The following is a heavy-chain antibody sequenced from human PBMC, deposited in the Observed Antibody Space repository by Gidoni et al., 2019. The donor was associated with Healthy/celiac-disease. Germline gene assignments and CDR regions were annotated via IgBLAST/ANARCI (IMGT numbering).Heavy chain of an antibody. Sequence: QVHLVQSGAEVKKPGASVKVSCKASGYTFTSYGISWVRQAPGQGLEWMAWISGYHGYTNFAQKLQGRVTMTTDTSTSTAYMELRSLRSDDTAVYYCARDWGHMEWEPRGGMDVWGQGTTVTVSS. V-gene: IGHV1-18*01. CDR2: ISGYHGYT. CDR1: GYTFTSYG. J-gene: IGHJ6*02. D-gene: IGHD1-26*01. CDR3: ARDWGHMEWEPRGGMDV.